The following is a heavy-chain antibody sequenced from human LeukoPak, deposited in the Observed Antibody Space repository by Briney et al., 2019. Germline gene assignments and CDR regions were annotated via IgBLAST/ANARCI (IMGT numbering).Heavy chain of an antibody. CDR2: ISASGGNT. V-gene: IGHV3-23*01. D-gene: IGHD3-9*01. Sequence: GGSLRLSCAASEFTFSSYAMQWVRQAPGKGLEWVSGISASGGNTWYADSVKGRFTISRDNSKNTLYLQMNSLRTEDTALYYCAISAEKYFDWLPIDYWGQGTLVTVSS. CDR1: EFTFSSYA. CDR3: AISAEKYFDWLPIDY. J-gene: IGHJ4*02.